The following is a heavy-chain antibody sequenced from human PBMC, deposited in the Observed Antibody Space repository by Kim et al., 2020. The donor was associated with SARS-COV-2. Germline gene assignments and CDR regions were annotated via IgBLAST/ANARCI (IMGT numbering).Heavy chain of an antibody. CDR1: GYTFTSYG. J-gene: IGHJ6*02. CDR3: ARVDRSSSGWWGFEYYYYGMDV. D-gene: IGHD6-19*01. V-gene: IGHV1-18*01. Sequence: ASVKVSCKASGYTFTSYGISWVRQAPGQGLEWMGWISAYNGNTNYAQKLQGRVTMTTDTSTSTAYMELRSLRSDDTAVYYCARVDRSSSGWWGFEYYYYGMDVWGQGTTVTVSS. CDR2: ISAYNGNT.